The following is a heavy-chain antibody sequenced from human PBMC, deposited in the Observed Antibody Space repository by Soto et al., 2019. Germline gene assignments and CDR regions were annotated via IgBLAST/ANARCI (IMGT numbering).Heavy chain of an antibody. CDR2: ISYDGSNK. J-gene: IGHJ4*02. V-gene: IGHV3-30-3*01. D-gene: IGHD6-19*01. CDR1: GFTFSSYA. Sequence: GGSLRLSCAASGFTFSSYAMHWVRQAPGKGLEWVAVISYDGSNKYYADSVKGRFTISRDNSKNTLYLQMNSLRAEDTAVYYCARDRGIAVAGALVFYFDYWGQGTLVTVSS. CDR3: ARDRGIAVAGALVFYFDY.